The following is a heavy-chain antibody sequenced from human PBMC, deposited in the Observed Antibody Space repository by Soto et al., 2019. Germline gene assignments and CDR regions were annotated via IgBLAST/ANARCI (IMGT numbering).Heavy chain of an antibody. CDR2: IYYSGST. CDR1: GGSISSYY. CDR3: ARHGNWFYP. V-gene: IGHV4-59*08. J-gene: IGHJ5*02. Sequence: QVQLQESGPGLVKTSETLSLTCTVSGGSISSYYWSWIRQPPGKGLEWIGYIYYSGSTNYNPSLKSRVTISVDTSKNQFSLKLSSVTAADTVVYYCARHGNWFYPWGQGTLFTVSS.